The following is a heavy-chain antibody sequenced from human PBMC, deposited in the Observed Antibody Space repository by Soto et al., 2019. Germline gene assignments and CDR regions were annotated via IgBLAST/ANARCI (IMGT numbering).Heavy chain of an antibody. V-gene: IGHV1-3*01. CDR2: INAGNGNT. D-gene: IGHD6-19*01. J-gene: IGHJ4*02. Sequence: ASVKVSCKASGYTFTSYAMHWVRQAPGQRLEWMGWINAGNGNTKYSQKFQGRVTITRDTSASTAYMELNSLGAEDTAVYYCAREWSISVAAPGYWGQGTLVTVSS. CDR1: GYTFTSYA. CDR3: AREWSISVAAPGY.